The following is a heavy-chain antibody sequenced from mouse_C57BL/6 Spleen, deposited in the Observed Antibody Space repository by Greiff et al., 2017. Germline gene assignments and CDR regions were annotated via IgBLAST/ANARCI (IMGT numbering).Heavy chain of an antibody. CDR3: ARGGDYGNFYY. Sequence: VQLQQSGPELVKPGASVKISCKASGYAFSSSWMNWVKQRPGKGLEWIGRIYPGDGDTNYNGKFKGKATLTADKSSSTAYMQLSSLTSEDSAVYFCARGGDYGNFYYWGQGTTLTVSS. V-gene: IGHV1-82*01. CDR1: GYAFSSSW. D-gene: IGHD2-1*01. CDR2: IYPGDGDT. J-gene: IGHJ2*01.